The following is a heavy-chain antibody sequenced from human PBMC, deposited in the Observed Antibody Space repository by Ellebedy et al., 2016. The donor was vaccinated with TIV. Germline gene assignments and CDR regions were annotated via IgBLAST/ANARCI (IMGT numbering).Heavy chain of an antibody. CDR1: GYRFSSYW. CDR3: ASSTRTPTTCEMRHYYGLDV. J-gene: IGHJ6*02. V-gene: IGHV5-10-1*01. CDR2: IDPSKSYS. D-gene: IGHD1-1*01. Sequence: GESLKISXKGYGYRFSSYWITWVRQLPGKGLEWMGTIDPSKSYSNYGPSFQGHVTISADKSITTSYLQWSSLKASDTAMYYCASSTRTPTTCEMRHYYGLDVWGQGTTVTVSS.